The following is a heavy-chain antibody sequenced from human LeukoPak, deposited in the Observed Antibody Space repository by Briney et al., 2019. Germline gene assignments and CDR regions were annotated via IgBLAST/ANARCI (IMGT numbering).Heavy chain of an antibody. Sequence: GASVKVSCKASGGTFSSYAISWVRQAPGQGLEWMGGIIPIFGTANYAQKFQGRVTITTDESTSTAYMELSSLRSEDTAVYYCASSSPHDIVVVPVGYWGQGTLVTVSS. CDR3: ASSSPHDIVVVPVGY. CDR1: GGTFSSYA. CDR2: IIPIFGTA. D-gene: IGHD2-2*01. J-gene: IGHJ4*02. V-gene: IGHV1-69*05.